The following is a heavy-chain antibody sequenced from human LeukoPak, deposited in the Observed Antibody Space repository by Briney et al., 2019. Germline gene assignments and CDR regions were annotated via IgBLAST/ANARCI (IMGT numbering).Heavy chain of an antibody. CDR1: GFTFSSYS. Sequence: GGSLRLSCAASGFTFSSYSMNWVRQAPGKGLEWVSSISSGSSYIYYADSVKGRFTISRDNAKNSLYLQMNSLRAEDTAVYYCASSKQQLGLYWGQGTLVTVSS. CDR2: ISSGSSYI. J-gene: IGHJ4*02. D-gene: IGHD6-13*01. V-gene: IGHV3-21*01. CDR3: ASSKQQLGLY.